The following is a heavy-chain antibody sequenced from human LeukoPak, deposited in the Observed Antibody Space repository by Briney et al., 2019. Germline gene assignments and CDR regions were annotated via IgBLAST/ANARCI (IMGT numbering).Heavy chain of an antibody. J-gene: IGHJ4*02. V-gene: IGHV3-30*18. CDR2: ISYDGSNK. D-gene: IGHD5-18*01. CDR3: AKGTNSYGSSVVDY. CDR1: GFTFSSYG. Sequence: QTGGSLRLSCAASGFTFSSYGMHWVRQAPGKGLEWVAVISYDGSNKYYADSVKGRFTISRDNSKNTLYLQMNSLRAEDTAVYYCAKGTNSYGSSVVDYWGQGTLVTVSS.